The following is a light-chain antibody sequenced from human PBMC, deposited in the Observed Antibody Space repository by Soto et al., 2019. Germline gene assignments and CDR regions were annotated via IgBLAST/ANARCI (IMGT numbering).Light chain of an antibody. CDR2: DNN. V-gene: IGLV1-51*01. CDR3: GTWDSSLSAEVV. Sequence: QSVLTQPPSVSAAPGQKVTISCSGSSSNIGNNYVSWYQQLPGTAPKLLIYDNNKRPSGIPHRFSGSKSGTSATLGITGLQTGDEADYYCGTWDSSLSAEVVFGGGTKLTVL. J-gene: IGLJ2*01. CDR1: SSNIGNNY.